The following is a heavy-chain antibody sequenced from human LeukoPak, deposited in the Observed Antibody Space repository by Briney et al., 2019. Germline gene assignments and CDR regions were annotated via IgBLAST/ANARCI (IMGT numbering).Heavy chain of an antibody. V-gene: IGHV3-9*01. D-gene: IGHD3-10*01. J-gene: IGHJ3*02. CDR2: NSWNSGSI. Sequence: QPGSSLRLSCAASGFIYEDYAMHCVRQAPGKGLVYVSGNSWNSGSIGYADSVKGRFTISRDNAKNSLYLQMNSLRAEDTALYYCAKEALRSGAFDIWGQGTMVTVS. CDR1: GFIYEDYA. CDR3: AKEALRSGAFDI.